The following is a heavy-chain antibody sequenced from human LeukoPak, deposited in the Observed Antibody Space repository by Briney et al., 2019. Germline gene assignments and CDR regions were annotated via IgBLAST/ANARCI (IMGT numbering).Heavy chain of an antibody. Sequence: SETLSLTCAVYGGSFSAYYWSWIRQPPGKGLEWIGEHNQSGSTNYNQALKSRVALSIDTSKNQFSLEMYSVTAADTAVYYCARGRGARSSRWYNWFDPWGQGTLVTVSS. J-gene: IGHJ5*02. CDR3: ARGRGARSSRWYNWFDP. D-gene: IGHD6-13*01. V-gene: IGHV4-34*01. CDR2: HNQSGST. CDR1: GGSFSAYY.